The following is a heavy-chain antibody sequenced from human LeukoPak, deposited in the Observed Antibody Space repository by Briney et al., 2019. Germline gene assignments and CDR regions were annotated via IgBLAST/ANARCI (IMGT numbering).Heavy chain of an antibody. CDR2: ICRSGGST. D-gene: IGHD2-15*01. CDR1: GFTFTSYA. V-gene: IGHV3-23*01. CDR3: AKESYCSGGSCYSDY. Sequence: PGGSLRLSRAASGFTFTSYAMSWVRQARGKGLEWVSAICRSGGSTYYAASVKGRFTISRDNSKYTLYLQMNSLRGEDTSAYYCAKESYCSGGSCYSDYWGQGTLVTVSS. J-gene: IGHJ4*02.